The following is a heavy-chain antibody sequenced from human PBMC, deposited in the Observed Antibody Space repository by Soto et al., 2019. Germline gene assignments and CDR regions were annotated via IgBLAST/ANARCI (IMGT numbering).Heavy chain of an antibody. CDR3: ASSAPRWPMGWFDP. J-gene: IGHJ5*02. CDR1: GYTFTSYA. Sequence: ASVKVSCKASGYTFTSYAMHWVRQAPGQRLEWMGWINAGNGNTKYPQKFQGRVTITRDTSASTAYMELSSLRSEDTAVYYCASSAPRWPMGWFDPWGQGTLVNVSS. D-gene: IGHD2-15*01. CDR2: INAGNGNT. V-gene: IGHV1-3*01.